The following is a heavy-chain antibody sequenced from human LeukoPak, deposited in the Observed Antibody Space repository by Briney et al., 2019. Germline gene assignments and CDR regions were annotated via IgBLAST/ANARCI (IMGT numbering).Heavy chain of an antibody. D-gene: IGHD3-22*01. CDR2: IIPMFGTV. J-gene: IGHJ5*02. Sequence: SVKVSCKASGGTFSNYAINWVRQAPGQGLEWMGGIIPMFGTVKYAQKLQGRVTLRTDESTSTAYMELSSLTSEDTAVYYYARSTANYYDSSGYYYWFDPWGQGTLVTVSS. CDR3: ARSTANYYDSSGYYYWFDP. V-gene: IGHV1-69*05. CDR1: GGTFSNYA.